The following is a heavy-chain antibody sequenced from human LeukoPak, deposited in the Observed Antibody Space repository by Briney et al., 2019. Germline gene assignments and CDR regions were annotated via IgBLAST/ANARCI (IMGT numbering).Heavy chain of an antibody. CDR3: ARDPFSGLNAFDI. J-gene: IGHJ3*02. CDR2: IYHTGST. CDR1: GYSISSDYY. Sequence: PSETLSLTCSVSGYSISSDYYWGWIRQPPGKGLEWIGNIYHTGSTYYKSSLKSRVTISVDTSKNQFSLKLSSVTATDTAVYYCARDPFSGLNAFDIWGPGTMVTVSS. D-gene: IGHD2-15*01. V-gene: IGHV4-38-2*02.